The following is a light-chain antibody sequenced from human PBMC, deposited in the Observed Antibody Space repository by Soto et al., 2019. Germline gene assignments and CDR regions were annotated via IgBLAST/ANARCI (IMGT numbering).Light chain of an antibody. J-gene: IGKJ3*01. Sequence: DIQMTQSPSSLSASVGDRVTITCQASQDINNYLIWYQQKPGKAPKLLIYDASNLETGVPSRFSGSGSGTDFILTISSLQPEDTATYYCHHYDNLPRVTFGPGTKVESK. CDR2: DAS. CDR3: HHYDNLPRVT. V-gene: IGKV1-33*01. CDR1: QDINNY.